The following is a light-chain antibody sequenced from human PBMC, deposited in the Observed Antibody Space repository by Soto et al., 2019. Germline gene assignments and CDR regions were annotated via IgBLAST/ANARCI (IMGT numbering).Light chain of an antibody. CDR1: SSDVGAYNY. Sequence: GSPGQSITISCTGTSSDVGAYNYVSWYQQHPGRAPQLIIYHVSNRPSGVSNRFSGSKSDNTASLAISGLQAEDEADYYCSSFTSSSSYVFGPGTKVTVL. V-gene: IGLV2-14*03. J-gene: IGLJ1*01. CDR3: SSFTSSSSYV. CDR2: HVS.